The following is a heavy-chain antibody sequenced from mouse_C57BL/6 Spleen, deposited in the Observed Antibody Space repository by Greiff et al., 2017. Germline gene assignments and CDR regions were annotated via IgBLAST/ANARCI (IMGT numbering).Heavy chain of an antibody. CDR1: GLTFTDYY. J-gene: IGHJ4*01. D-gene: IGHD6-1*01. CDR3: ATQCLRGAMDY. CDR2: IRNKANGYTT. V-gene: IGHV7-3*01. Sequence: EVKLVESGGGLVQPGGSLSLACAASGLTFTDYYMSWVRQPPGKALEWVGFIRNKANGYTTEYSAYVKGRLTITRDNSQSILYLHMNALGAEDSATYYCATQCLRGAMDYWGQGTSVTVYS.